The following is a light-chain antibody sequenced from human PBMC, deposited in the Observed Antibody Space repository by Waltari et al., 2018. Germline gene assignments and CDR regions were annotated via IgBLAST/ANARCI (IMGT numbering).Light chain of an antibody. Sequence: DIVMTQSPDSLAVSLCERATCNFNSTMSILFSSVNKDHLAWYQQKPGQPPKVLIYWASTRESGVPDRFSGSGSGTDFTLTISSLQAEDVAVYYCQQYYSNEVTFGGGTKVEIK. J-gene: IGKJ4*01. CDR3: QQYYSNEVT. CDR1: MSILFSSVNKDH. V-gene: IGKV4-1*01. CDR2: WAS.